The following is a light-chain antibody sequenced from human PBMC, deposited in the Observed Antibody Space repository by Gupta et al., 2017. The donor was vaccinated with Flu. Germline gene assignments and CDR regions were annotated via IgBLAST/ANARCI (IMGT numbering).Light chain of an antibody. CDR1: QSISSW. CDR3: QQYNDYPRT. CDR2: KAS. Sequence: DIKMTQSPSTLSASVGARVTITCRASQSISSWLAWYQHKPGKAPKLLIYKASSLESGVPSRFSGSGSGTEFTLTISSLQPDDFATYYCQQYNDYPRTFGQGTKVEIK. V-gene: IGKV1-5*03. J-gene: IGKJ1*01.